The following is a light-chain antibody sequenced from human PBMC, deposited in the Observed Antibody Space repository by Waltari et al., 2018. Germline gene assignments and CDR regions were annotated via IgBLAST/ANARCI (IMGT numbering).Light chain of an antibody. Sequence: QSALTQPASVSGSPGQSITISCTGTSRDIGAYNYVSWYQQHPGKAPKVMIYGVSNRPSGVSNRFSGSKSGNTASLTISGLQAEDEADYYCNSFTSRTTYVFGTGTKVTVL. V-gene: IGLV2-14*01. CDR3: NSFTSRTTYV. J-gene: IGLJ1*01. CDR1: SRDIGAYNY. CDR2: GVS.